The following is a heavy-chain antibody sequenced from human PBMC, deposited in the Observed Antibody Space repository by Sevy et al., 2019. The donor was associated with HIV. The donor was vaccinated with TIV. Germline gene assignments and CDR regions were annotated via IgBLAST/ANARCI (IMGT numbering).Heavy chain of an antibody. V-gene: IGHV3-21*01. CDR1: GFTFSSYS. CDR3: ARDLTDELETYGMDV. D-gene: IGHD1-1*01. J-gene: IGHJ6*02. Sequence: GGSLRLSCAASGFTFSSYSMNWVRQAPGKGLEWVSSISSSSSYIYYADSVKGRFTISRDNAKNSLYLQMNSLRAEDTAVYYCARDLTDELETYGMDVWGQRTTVTVSS. CDR2: ISSSSSYI.